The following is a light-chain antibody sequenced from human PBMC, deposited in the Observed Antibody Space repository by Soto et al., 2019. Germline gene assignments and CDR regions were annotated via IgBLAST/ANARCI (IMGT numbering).Light chain of an antibody. CDR2: EVT. Sequence: QSALTQPPSVSGSPGQSVTISCTGTSSDVGDYNYVSWYQHQPDKAPKLMIYEVTKRPSGVPDRFSGSKSGNTASLTVSGLQAEDEADYYCSSDARSNNFGVFGGGT. CDR1: SSDVGDYNY. V-gene: IGLV2-8*01. J-gene: IGLJ2*01. CDR3: SSDARSNNFGV.